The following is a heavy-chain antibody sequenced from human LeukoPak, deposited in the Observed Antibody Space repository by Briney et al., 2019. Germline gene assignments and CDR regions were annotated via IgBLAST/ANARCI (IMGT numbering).Heavy chain of an antibody. CDR2: IKGKIDGGAT. J-gene: IGHJ6*02. CDR3: TTAFAMVRGGVGLDV. D-gene: IGHD3-10*01. Sequence: GGSLRLSCAASGFTFSNAWVNWVRQAPGKGLEWVGRIKGKIDGGATDYAAPVKGRFTISRDDSKNTLFLQMNSLKTEDTAVYYCTTAFAMVRGGVGLDVWGQGTTVTVSS. CDR1: GFTFSNAW. V-gene: IGHV3-15*07.